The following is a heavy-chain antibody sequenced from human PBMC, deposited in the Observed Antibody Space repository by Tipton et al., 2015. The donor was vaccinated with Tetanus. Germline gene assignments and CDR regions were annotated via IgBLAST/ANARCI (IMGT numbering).Heavy chain of an antibody. Sequence: SLRLSCAASGFTFSSYAMTWVRQAPGKGLEWVSAISGRGDTTYYPDSVKGRFAISRDNSKNTLYLQMNSLRGGDAAVYYCAKEGHSSPTTPYIDYWGQGTLVTVSS. CDR1: GFTFSSYA. CDR3: AKEGHSSPTTPYIDY. V-gene: IGHV3-23*01. CDR2: ISGRGDTT. D-gene: IGHD6-13*01. J-gene: IGHJ4*02.